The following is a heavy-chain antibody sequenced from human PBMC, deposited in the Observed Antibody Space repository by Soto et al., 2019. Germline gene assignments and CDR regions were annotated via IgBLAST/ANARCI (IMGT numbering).Heavy chain of an antibody. D-gene: IGHD6-13*01. J-gene: IGHJ6*02. Sequence: QVQLQESGPGLVKPSQTLSLTCTVSGGSISSGGYYWSWIRQHPGKGLEWIGYIYYSGSTYYNPSLKSRGTISVDTSKNQFSLKLSSVTAADTAVYYCARIRYSSSWGYYYGMDVWGQGTTVTVSS. CDR1: GGSISSGGYY. CDR2: IYYSGST. V-gene: IGHV4-31*03. CDR3: ARIRYSSSWGYYYGMDV.